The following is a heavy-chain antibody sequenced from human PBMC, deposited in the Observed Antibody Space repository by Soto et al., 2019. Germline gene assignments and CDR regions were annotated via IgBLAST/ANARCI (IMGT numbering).Heavy chain of an antibody. CDR2: ISGSGSST. Sequence: EVQLLESGGGLVQPGGSLRLSCAASGFTFSNYAMTWVRQAPGKGLQWVSAISGSGSSTKYADSVKGRFTISRDNSNSTLSLQMNSLRGEDTAVYFCARGFATTGYLVDYWGQGTLVTVSS. CDR3: ARGFATTGYLVDY. D-gene: IGHD3-9*01. CDR1: GFTFSNYA. J-gene: IGHJ4*02. V-gene: IGHV3-23*01.